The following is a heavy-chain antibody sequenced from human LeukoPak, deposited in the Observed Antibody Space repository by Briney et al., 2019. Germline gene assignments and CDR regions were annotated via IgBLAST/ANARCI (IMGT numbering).Heavy chain of an antibody. CDR1: GGSISSGDYY. Sequence: SETLSLTCTVSGGSISSGDYYWSWIRQPPGKGLEWIGYIYYSGSTYYNPSLKSRVTISVDTSQNQFSLKLSSVTAADTAVYYCARAVCSNVGSTSCCFDYWGQGTLVTVSS. CDR3: ARAVCSNVGSTSCCFDY. D-gene: IGHD2-2*01. CDR2: IYYSGST. J-gene: IGHJ4*02. V-gene: IGHV4-30-4*08.